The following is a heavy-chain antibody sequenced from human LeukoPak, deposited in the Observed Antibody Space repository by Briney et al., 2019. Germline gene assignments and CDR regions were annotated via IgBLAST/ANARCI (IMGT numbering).Heavy chain of an antibody. CDR1: GFTFGDYG. CDR2: INWNGGST. V-gene: IGHV3-20*04. CDR3: ARVGVVVVPAAGYYMDV. J-gene: IGHJ6*03. D-gene: IGHD2-2*01. Sequence: GGSLRLSCAASGFTFGDYGMSWVRQAPGKGLEWVSGINWNGGSTGYADSVKGRFTISRDNAKNSLYLQMNSLRAEDTALYYCARVGVVVVPAAGYYMDVWGKGTTVTVSS.